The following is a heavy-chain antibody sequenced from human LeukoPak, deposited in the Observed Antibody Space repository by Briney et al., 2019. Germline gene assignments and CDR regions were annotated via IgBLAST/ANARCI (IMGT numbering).Heavy chain of an antibody. CDR2: IYYSGST. J-gene: IGHJ4*02. CDR3: ASSLRFGEFLRFDY. V-gene: IGHV4-59*08. D-gene: IGHD3-10*01. Sequence: PSETLSLTCTVSGGSISSYYWIWIRQPPGKGLEWIGYIYYSGSTNYNPSLKSRVTISVDTSQNPFSLKLSSVTAADTAVYYCASSLRFGEFLRFDYWGQGTLVTVSS. CDR1: GGSISSYY.